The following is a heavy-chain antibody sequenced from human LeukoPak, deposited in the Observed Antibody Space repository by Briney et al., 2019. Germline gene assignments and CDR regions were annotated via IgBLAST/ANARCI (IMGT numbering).Heavy chain of an antibody. CDR3: ARNTPEDAFDI. J-gene: IGHJ3*02. Sequence: GGSLRLSCAASGFTFSTYEMNWVRQAPGKGLEWVSYISSSGRTIYYADSVKGRFTISRDDAKNSLYLQMNSLRAEDTAVYYCARNTPEDAFDIWGQGTMVTVSS. V-gene: IGHV3-48*03. CDR1: GFTFSTYE. CDR2: ISSSGRTI.